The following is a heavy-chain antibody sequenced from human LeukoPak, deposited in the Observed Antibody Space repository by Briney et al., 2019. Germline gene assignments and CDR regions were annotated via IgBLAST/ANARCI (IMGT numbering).Heavy chain of an antibody. Sequence: PGASLRLSCAASGFTFSSYAMSWVRQAPGKGLEWVSAISGSGGSTYYADSVKGRFTISRDNSKNTLYLQMNSLRAEDTAVYYCAKDDSSGYYSDAFDIGGQGTMVTVSS. CDR3: AKDDSSGYYSDAFDI. CDR2: ISGSGGST. J-gene: IGHJ3*02. V-gene: IGHV3-23*01. D-gene: IGHD3-22*01. CDR1: GFTFSSYA.